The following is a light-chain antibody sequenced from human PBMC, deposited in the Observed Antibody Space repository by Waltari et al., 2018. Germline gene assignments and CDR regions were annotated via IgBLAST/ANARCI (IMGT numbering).Light chain of an antibody. V-gene: IGLV6-57*02. Sequence: NFMLTRPHSVSLSPGPTVHISCTCISGNIANNYAQLFQQRPGSAPTTVIYEDYQRPSGVPDRFSGSIDSSSNSASLTISGLKTEDEADYYCQSYDGINWMFGGGTKLTVL. CDR1: SGNIANNY. CDR2: EDY. CDR3: QSYDGINWM. J-gene: IGLJ3*02.